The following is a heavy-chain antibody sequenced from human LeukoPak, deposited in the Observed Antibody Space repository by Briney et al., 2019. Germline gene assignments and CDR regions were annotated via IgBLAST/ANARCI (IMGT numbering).Heavy chain of an antibody. D-gene: IGHD2-15*01. V-gene: IGHV4-59*08. Sequence: KPSETLSLTCTVSGGSISSYYWSWIRQPPGKGLEWLGYIYYSGSTNYNPSLKSRVTISVDTSKNQFSLKLSSVTAADTAVYYCASGDISNYYYGMDVWGQGTTVTVSS. CDR2: IYYSGST. CDR3: ASGDISNYYYGMDV. J-gene: IGHJ6*02. CDR1: GGSISSYY.